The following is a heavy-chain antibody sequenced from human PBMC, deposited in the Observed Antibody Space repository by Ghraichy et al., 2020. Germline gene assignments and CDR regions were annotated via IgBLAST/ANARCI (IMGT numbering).Heavy chain of an antibody. V-gene: IGHV3-7*01. Sequence: SCAASGFIFSSYWMSWVRQAPGKGLEWVANIKKDGSEKYYVDSVKGRFTISRDNAKNSLYLQMNSLRAEDTAVYYCARDLCSGWYFDYWGQGTLVTVSS. CDR3: ARDLCSGWYFDY. CDR2: IKKDGSEK. D-gene: IGHD6-19*01. CDR1: GFIFSSYW. J-gene: IGHJ4*02.